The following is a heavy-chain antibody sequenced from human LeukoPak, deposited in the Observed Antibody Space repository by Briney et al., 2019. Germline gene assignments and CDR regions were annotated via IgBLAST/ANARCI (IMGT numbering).Heavy chain of an antibody. CDR1: GFSFDDYG. CDR3: ATENYGSLAG. D-gene: IGHD2-15*01. Sequence: GGSLRLSCVASGFSFDDYGMFWVRQTPGKGLEWVSGISWNGGNIGYADSVKGRFTISKDNAKNSLYLQMNSLRAEDTAVYYCATENYGSLAGWGQGTLVTVSS. CDR2: ISWNGGNI. V-gene: IGHV3-20*04. J-gene: IGHJ4*02.